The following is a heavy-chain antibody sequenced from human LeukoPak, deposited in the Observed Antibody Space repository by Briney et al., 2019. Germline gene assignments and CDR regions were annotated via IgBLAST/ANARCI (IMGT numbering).Heavy chain of an antibody. CDR1: GGSISNYY. D-gene: IGHD3-10*01. J-gene: IGHJ3*02. CDR3: ARDPSYYYGSGSYYAGDVFDI. V-gene: IGHV4-59*13. CDR2: IYYSGST. Sequence: PSETLSLICTVSGGSISNYYWSWIRQPPGKGLEWVGSIYYSGSTNYNPSLKSRVTISIDTSKNPFSLKLSSVTAADTAVYYCARDPSYYYGSGSYYAGDVFDIWGQGTMVTVSS.